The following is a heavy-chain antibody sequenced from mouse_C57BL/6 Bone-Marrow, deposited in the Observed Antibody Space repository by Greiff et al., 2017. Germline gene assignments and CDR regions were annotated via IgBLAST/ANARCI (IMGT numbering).Heavy chain of an antibody. CDR1: GFTFSSYG. V-gene: IGHV5-6*01. D-gene: IGHD2-5*01. CDR3: ARFYYSNFYYAMDY. CDR2: ISSGGSYT. Sequence: EVQLVESGGDLVKPGGSLKLSCAASGFTFSSYGMSWVRQTPDKRLEWVATISSGGSYTYYPASVKGRFTISRDTAKNTLYLQMSSLKSEDTAMYYCARFYYSNFYYAMDYWGQGTSVTVSS. J-gene: IGHJ4*01.